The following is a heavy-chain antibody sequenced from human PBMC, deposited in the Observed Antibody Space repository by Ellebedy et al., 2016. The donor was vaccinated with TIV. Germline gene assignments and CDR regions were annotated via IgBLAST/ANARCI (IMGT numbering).Heavy chain of an antibody. D-gene: IGHD3/OR15-3a*01. Sequence: PGGSLRLSCAASGFTFSSYWMSWVRQAPGKGPEWVANIKQDGSEKYYVDSMKGRLTISRDNAKNSLSLQMNSLRAEDTAVYYCARWTDWCFDHWGRGTLVTVSS. V-gene: IGHV3-7*01. J-gene: IGHJ2*01. CDR2: IKQDGSEK. CDR3: ARWTDWCFDH. CDR1: GFTFSSYW.